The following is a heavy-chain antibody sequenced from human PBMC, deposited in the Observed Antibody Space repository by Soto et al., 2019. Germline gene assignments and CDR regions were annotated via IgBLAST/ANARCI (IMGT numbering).Heavy chain of an antibody. CDR2: INIVGGAT. V-gene: IGHV3-23*01. J-gene: IGHJ4*02. CDR1: GFTFSNYA. CDR3: TKNYYFDS. Sequence: ESGGGLVQPGGSLRLSCAASGFTFSNYAMRWVRQAPGKALEWVSSINIVGGATNYADSVRGRFTMSRDDSRNTVFLQMNSLRAEDTAVYYCTKNYYFDSWGQGTLVTVSS.